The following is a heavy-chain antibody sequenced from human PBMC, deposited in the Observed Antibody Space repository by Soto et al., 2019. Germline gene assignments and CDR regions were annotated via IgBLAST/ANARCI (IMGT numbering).Heavy chain of an antibody. D-gene: IGHD4-17*01. V-gene: IGHV3-30-3*01. J-gene: IGHJ6*02. Sequence: GGSLRLSCAASGFTFSSYAMHWVRQAPGKGLEWVAVISYDGSNKYYADTEKGRFTISRDNSKNKLYLQMNSLRAEDTAVYYCAREDYGDYDTYYYGMDVWGQGTTVTVSS. CDR2: ISYDGSNK. CDR3: AREDYGDYDTYYYGMDV. CDR1: GFTFSSYA.